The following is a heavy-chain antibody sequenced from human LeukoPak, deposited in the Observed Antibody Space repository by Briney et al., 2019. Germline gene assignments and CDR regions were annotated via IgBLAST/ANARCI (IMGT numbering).Heavy chain of an antibody. CDR2: VSPSAVNT. D-gene: IGHD2-21*02. Sequence: GGSLRLSCAASGFTFSTSGMSWGPQAPGPGPEWVSTVSPSAVNTYYADSVRGRFTISRDKSKTTVYLQMNSLRVEDTAIYYCAKEGRGDTRYFDNWGQGTLVTVSS. CDR3: AKEGRGDTRYFDN. J-gene: IGHJ4*02. V-gene: IGHV3-23*01. CDR1: GFTFSTSG.